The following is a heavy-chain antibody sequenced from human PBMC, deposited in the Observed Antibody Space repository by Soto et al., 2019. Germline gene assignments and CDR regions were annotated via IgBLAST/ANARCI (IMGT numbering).Heavy chain of an antibody. D-gene: IGHD2-2*01. CDR1: GGSISSGGYY. CDR3: ATNCITTSCYPGLDV. Sequence: SETLSLTCTVSGGSISSGGYYWSWIRQHPGKGLEWIGYIYYSGSTYYNPSPKSRVTISVDTSKNQFSLKLSSVTAADTAVYYCATNCITTSCYPGLDVWGQGTTVTVSS. J-gene: IGHJ6*02. V-gene: IGHV4-31*03. CDR2: IYYSGST.